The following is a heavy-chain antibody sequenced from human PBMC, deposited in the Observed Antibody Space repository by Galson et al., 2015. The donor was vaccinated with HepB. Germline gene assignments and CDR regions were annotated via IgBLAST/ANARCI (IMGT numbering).Heavy chain of an antibody. CDR3: ARVSLSSGTQVLDY. V-gene: IGHV1-46*01. D-gene: IGHD3-10*01. CDR2: INPGGGTT. J-gene: IGHJ4*02. Sequence: SVKVSCKASGYTFINYYIHWVRQAPGQGLEWMGMINPGGGTTNYAQKFQGRVTMTGDTSTSTVYMDLYSLRSDDTAVYFCARVSLSSGTQVLDYWGQGTLVTVSS. CDR1: GYTFINYY.